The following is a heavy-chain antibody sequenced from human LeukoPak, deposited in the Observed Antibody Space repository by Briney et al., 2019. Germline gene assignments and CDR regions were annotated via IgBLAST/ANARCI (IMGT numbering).Heavy chain of an antibody. V-gene: IGHV3-7*01. CDR3: AREKAYYDSSGYCDY. D-gene: IGHD3-22*01. Sequence: GGSLRLSCAASGFTFSTYWMSWVRQAPGKGLEWVANIKQDGSEKYYVNSVKGRFTISRDNAKNSLYLQMNSLRAEDTAVYYCAREKAYYDSSGYCDYWGQGTLVTVSS. J-gene: IGHJ4*02. CDR2: IKQDGSEK. CDR1: GFTFSTYW.